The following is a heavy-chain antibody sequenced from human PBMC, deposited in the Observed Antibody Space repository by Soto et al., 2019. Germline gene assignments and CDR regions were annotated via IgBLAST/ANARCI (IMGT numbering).Heavy chain of an antibody. CDR3: AKRGSGNNWFFDY. CDR2: ISGSGANT. V-gene: IGHV3-23*01. Sequence: EVQLLESGGGLVQPGGSLRLSYAASGFIFSTYPMYWVRQAPGQGLEWVSSISGSGANTYYADSVRGRFTISRDNSKNILYLQMNSLRAEDTALYYCAKRGSGNNWFFDYWGQGTLVTVSS. D-gene: IGHD1-1*01. CDR1: GFIFSTYP. J-gene: IGHJ4*02.